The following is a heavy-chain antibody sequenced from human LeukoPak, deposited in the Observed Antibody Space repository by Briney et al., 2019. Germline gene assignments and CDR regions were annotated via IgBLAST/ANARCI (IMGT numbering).Heavy chain of an antibody. CDR2: IIPIFGTA. D-gene: IGHD1-14*01. Sequence: SVKVSCKASGGTFSSYAISWVRQAPGQGLEWMGGIIPIFGTANYAQKFQGRVTITADESTSTAYMELSSLRSEDTAVYYCARDPLVPKYHKGMDVWGQGTTVTVSS. J-gene: IGHJ6*02. CDR3: ARDPLVPKYHKGMDV. V-gene: IGHV1-69*13. CDR1: GGTFSSYA.